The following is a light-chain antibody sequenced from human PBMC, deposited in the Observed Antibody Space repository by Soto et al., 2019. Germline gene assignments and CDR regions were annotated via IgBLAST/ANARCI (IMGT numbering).Light chain of an antibody. CDR2: RDS. Sequence: SYELTQPLSVSVALGQTARITCGGNNMGSKNVHWYQQKPGQAPVLVIDRDSNRPSGIPERFSGSNSGNTATLTISRAQAGDEADYYCQVWDSSTPYVFGTGTKLTVL. J-gene: IGLJ1*01. CDR3: QVWDSSTPYV. CDR1: NMGSKN. V-gene: IGLV3-9*01.